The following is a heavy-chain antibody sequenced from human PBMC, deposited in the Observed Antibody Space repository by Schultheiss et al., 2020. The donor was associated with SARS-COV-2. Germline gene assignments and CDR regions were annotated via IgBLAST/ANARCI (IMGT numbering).Heavy chain of an antibody. J-gene: IGHJ6*02. D-gene: IGHD2-2*01. CDR1: GGSISSGGYY. CDR3: ARDHCSSTSCYLGVYYYYGMDV. V-gene: IGHV4-31*03. Sequence: SETLSLTCTVSGGSISSGGYYWSWIRQHPGKGLEWIGYIYYSGSTYYNPSLKSRVTISVDTSKNQFSLKLSSVTAADTAVYYCARDHCSSTSCYLGVYYYYGMDVWGQGTTVTVSS. CDR2: IYYSGST.